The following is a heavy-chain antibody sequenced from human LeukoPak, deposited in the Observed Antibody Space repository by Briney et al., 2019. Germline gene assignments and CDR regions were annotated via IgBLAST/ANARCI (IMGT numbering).Heavy chain of an antibody. Sequence: GSVKVSCKASGYTFPSYFMHWVRQAPGQGLEWMGIINPTGGSTTYAQKFQGRVTMTRDTSSSTVYMELSSLRSDDTAVYYCARTAARRFDYWGQGTLVTVSS. CDR2: INPTGGST. CDR1: GYTFPSYF. J-gene: IGHJ4*02. CDR3: ARTAARRFDY. D-gene: IGHD6-6*01. V-gene: IGHV1-46*01.